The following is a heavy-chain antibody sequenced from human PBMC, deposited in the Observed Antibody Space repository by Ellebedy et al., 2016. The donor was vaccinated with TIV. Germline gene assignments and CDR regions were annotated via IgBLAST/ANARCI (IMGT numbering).Heavy chain of an antibody. CDR2: ISGGGGGST. V-gene: IGHV3-23*01. D-gene: IGHD1-1*01. CDR3: AREPPVPFKTEKYFDY. J-gene: IGHJ4*02. Sequence: GESLKISCAASGFTFSSYAMSWVRQAPGKGLEWVSVISGGGGGSTYYADSVKGRFTISRDNSKDTLYLQMNSLRAEDTAVYYCAREPPVPFKTEKYFDYWGQGTLVTVSS. CDR1: GFTFSSYA.